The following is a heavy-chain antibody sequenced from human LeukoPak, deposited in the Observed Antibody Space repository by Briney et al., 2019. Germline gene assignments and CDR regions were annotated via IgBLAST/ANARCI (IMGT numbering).Heavy chain of an antibody. Sequence: SETLSLTCAVYGGSFSGYYWSWIRQPPGTGLEWIGEINHSGSTNYNPSLKSRVTISVDTSKNQFSLKLSSVTAADTAVYYCARGLINPYYFDYWGQGTLVTVSS. CDR2: INHSGST. D-gene: IGHD1-14*01. J-gene: IGHJ4*02. CDR3: ARGLINPYYFDY. CDR1: GGSFSGYY. V-gene: IGHV4-34*01.